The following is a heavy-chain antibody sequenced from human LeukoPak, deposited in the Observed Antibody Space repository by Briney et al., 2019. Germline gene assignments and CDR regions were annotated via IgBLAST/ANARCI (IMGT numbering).Heavy chain of an antibody. D-gene: IGHD1-1*01. Sequence: PETLSLTCTVSGGSISSYYWSWIRQPPGKGLEWSGYIYYSGSANYNRSLKSRATLAVDTSTNQFCLKLTSVTAADTSVYYCAYSTTGPTYAFDIWGQGAMVTVSS. CDR3: AYSTTGPTYAFDI. CDR1: GGSISSYY. V-gene: IGHV4-59*01. J-gene: IGHJ3*02. CDR2: IYYSGSA.